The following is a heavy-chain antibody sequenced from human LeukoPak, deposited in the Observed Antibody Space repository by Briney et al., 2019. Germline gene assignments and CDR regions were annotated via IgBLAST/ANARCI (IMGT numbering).Heavy chain of an antibody. Sequence: SETLSLTCTISGASIDSYYWSWIRQPPGKGLEWIRYIYTSGSTYYNRSLKSRVTISVDTSKSQFSLKLSSVTAADTAVYYCARQAPANDFWSGYLDVWGKGTTVTVSS. J-gene: IGHJ6*04. CDR1: GASIDSYY. D-gene: IGHD3-3*01. CDR3: ARQAPANDFWSGYLDV. CDR2: IYTSGST. V-gene: IGHV4-4*09.